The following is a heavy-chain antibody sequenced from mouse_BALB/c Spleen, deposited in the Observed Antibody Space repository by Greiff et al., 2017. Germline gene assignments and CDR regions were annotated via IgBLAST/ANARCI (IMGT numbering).Heavy chain of an antibody. CDR3: ARQVYDYGFDY. J-gene: IGHJ2*01. Sequence: EVHLVESGGGLVKPGGSLKLSCAASGFAFSSYDMSWVRQTPEKRLEWVAYISSGGGSTYYPDTVKGRFTISRDNAKNTLYLQMSSLKSEDTAMYYCARQVYDYGFDYWGQGTTLTVSS. CDR2: ISSGGGST. CDR1: GFAFSSYD. V-gene: IGHV5-12-1*01. D-gene: IGHD2-4*01.